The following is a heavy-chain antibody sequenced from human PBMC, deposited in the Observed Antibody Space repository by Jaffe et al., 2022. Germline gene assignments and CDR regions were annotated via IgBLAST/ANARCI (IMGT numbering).Heavy chain of an antibody. CDR2: INAGNGNT. Sequence: QVQLVQSGAEVKKPGASVKVSCKASGYTFTTYDLHWVRQAPGQSLEWMGWINAGNGNTKYSQKFQGRVTITRDTSATTAYMEVSSLTSEDTAVYYCAREPYYYGSGTPGYFDYWGQGTLVTVSS. V-gene: IGHV1-3*01. CDR1: GYTFTTYD. J-gene: IGHJ4*02. CDR3: AREPYYYGSGTPGYFDY. D-gene: IGHD3-10*01.